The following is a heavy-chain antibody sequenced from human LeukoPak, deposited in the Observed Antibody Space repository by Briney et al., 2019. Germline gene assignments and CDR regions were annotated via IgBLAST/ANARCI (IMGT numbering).Heavy chain of an antibody. J-gene: IGHJ4*02. V-gene: IGHV3-30*04. CDR2: ISYDGSNK. CDR3: AKDKWELREKYYFDY. Sequence: GGSLRLSCAASGFTFSSYAMHWVRQAPGKGLEWVAVISYDGSNKYYADSVKGRFTISRDNSKNTLYLQMNSLRAEDTAVYYCAKDKWELREKYYFDYWGQGTLVTVSS. CDR1: GFTFSSYA. D-gene: IGHD1-26*01.